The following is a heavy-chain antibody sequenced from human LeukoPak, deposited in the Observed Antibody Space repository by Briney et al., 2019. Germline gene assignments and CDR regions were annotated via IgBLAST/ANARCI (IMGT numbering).Heavy chain of an antibody. CDR2: INPNSGGT. J-gene: IGHJ4*02. V-gene: IGHV1-2*02. D-gene: IGHD6-19*01. Sequence: ASVKVSCKASGYTFTGYYIHWVRQAPGQGLEWMGWINPNSGGTNFAQKFQGRVTMTRDTSINTAYMELSRLRSDDTAVYYCARLSSGDAPYWGLGTLVTVSS. CDR1: GYTFTGYY. CDR3: ARLSSGDAPY.